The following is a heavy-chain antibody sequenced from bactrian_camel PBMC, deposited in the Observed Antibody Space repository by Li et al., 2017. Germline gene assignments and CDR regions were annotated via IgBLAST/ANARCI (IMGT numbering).Heavy chain of an antibody. CDR3: AARRGACGAERCD. CDR2: IDGGGRRT. D-gene: IGHD1*01. V-gene: IGHV3S40*01. J-gene: IGHJ4*01. Sequence: DVQLVESGGGLVRPGGSLRLSCAASGFTFSSHDMSWVRQAPGKGLEWLSAIDGGGRRTYYRDSVKGRFTISQDDAKNTLYLQMNSLKPEDTAMYYCAARRGACGAERCDWTQGTQVTVS. CDR1: GFTFSSHD.